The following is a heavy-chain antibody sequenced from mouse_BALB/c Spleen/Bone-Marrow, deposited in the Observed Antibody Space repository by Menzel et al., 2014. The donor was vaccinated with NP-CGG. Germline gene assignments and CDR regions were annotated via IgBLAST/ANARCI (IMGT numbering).Heavy chain of an antibody. CDR1: GYSFTGYF. D-gene: IGHD2-10*02. CDR3: ARYGNYPYFDY. V-gene: IGHV1-20*02. J-gene: IGHJ2*01. CDR2: INPYNGDT. Sequence: EVHLVESGPELVKPGASVKISCKASGYSFTGYFMNWVMQSHGKSLEWIGRINPYNGDTFYNQKFKGKATLTVDKSSSTAHMELRSLASEDSAVYYCARYGNYPYFDYWGQGTTLTVSS.